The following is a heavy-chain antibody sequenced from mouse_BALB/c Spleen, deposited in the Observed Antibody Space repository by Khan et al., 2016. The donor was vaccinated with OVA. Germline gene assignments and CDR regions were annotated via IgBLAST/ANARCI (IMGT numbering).Heavy chain of an antibody. Sequence: QVQLKQSGVELMKPGASVKISCKATGYTFSSYWIEWVKQRPGHGLEWIGEILPGSGSTNYNEKFKAKATFTADTSSNTAYMQLSSLTSEDSAVYYRARPPFYYCGSNYGYAMDYWGQGTSLTVSS. CDR2: ILPGSGST. J-gene: IGHJ4*01. CDR3: ARPPFYYCGSNYGYAMDY. CDR1: GYTFSSYW. D-gene: IGHD1-1*01. V-gene: IGHV1-9*01.